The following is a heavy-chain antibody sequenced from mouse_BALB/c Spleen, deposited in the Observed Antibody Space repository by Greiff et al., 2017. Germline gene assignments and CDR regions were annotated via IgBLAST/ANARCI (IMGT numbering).Heavy chain of an antibody. CDR3: TKIWYDGYWYFDV. CDR1: GYSFTSYW. J-gene: IGHJ1*01. Sequence: VQLQQSGTVLARPGASVKMSCKASGYSFTSYWMHWVKQRPGQGLEWIGAIYPGNSDTSYNQKFKGKAKLTAVTSASTAYMELSSLTNEDSAVYYCTKIWYDGYWYFDVWGAGTTVTVSS. CDR2: IYPGNSDT. V-gene: IGHV1-5*01. D-gene: IGHD2-3*01.